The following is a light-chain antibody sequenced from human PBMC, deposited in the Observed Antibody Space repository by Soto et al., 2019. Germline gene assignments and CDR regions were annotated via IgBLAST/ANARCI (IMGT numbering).Light chain of an antibody. CDR2: AAS. CDR1: QGIRHY. Sequence: DIQMTQSPSSLSASVGDRVTITCRASQGIRHYLAWYQQKPGKVPKLLIYAASTLQSGVPSRFSGSGSGTDFTLTISSLQAEDVAVYYCQQYYTTPRTFGQGTKVDIK. J-gene: IGKJ1*01. CDR3: QQYYTTPRT. V-gene: IGKV1-27*01.